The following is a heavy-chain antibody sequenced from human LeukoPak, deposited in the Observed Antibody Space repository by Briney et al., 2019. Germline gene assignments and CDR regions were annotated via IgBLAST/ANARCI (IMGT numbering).Heavy chain of an antibody. V-gene: IGHV3-23*01. CDR1: GFTFSSYA. Sequence: PGGSLRLSCAASGFTFSSYAMSWVRQAPGKGLEWVSAISCSGGSTYYADSVKGRFTISRDNSKNTLYLQMNSLRAEDTAVYYCAKDARPLITMVRGVILDYWGQGTLVTVSS. CDR2: ISCSGGST. CDR3: AKDARPLITMVRGVILDY. J-gene: IGHJ4*02. D-gene: IGHD3-10*01.